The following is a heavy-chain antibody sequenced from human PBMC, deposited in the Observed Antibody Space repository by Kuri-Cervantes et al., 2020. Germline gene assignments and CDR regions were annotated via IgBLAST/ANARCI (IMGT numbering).Heavy chain of an antibody. CDR1: GGSISSSSYY. Sequence: SETLSLTCTVSGGSISSSSYYWGWIRQPPGKGLEWIGSIYYSGSTYYNPSLKSRVTISVDTSKNQFSLKLSSVTAADTAVYYCARATYYDRSGYYYFDHWGQGTLVTVSS. D-gene: IGHD3-22*01. J-gene: IGHJ4*02. CDR2: IYYSGST. CDR3: ARATYYDRSGYYYFDH. V-gene: IGHV4-39*07.